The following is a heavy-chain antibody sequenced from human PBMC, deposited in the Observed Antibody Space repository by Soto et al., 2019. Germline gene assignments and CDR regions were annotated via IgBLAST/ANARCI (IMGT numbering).Heavy chain of an antibody. CDR3: ARASGVGVVGSIGPIDY. J-gene: IGHJ4*02. V-gene: IGHV4-59*01. D-gene: IGHD1-26*01. CDR2: IYYSGST. Sequence: SETLSLTCTVSGGSISSYYWSWIRQSPGKGLEWIGYIYYSGSTDYNPSLKSRVTISVDTSKNQFSLKLRSVTAADMAVYYCARASGVGVVGSIGPIDYWGQGTLVTVSS. CDR1: GGSISSYY.